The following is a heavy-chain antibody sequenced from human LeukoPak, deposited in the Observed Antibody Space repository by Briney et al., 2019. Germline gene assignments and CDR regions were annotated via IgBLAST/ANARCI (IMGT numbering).Heavy chain of an antibody. Sequence: GGSLRLSCAASGFTFSSYWMHWVRQAPGKGLVWVSRINSDGSSTSYADSVKGRFTISRDNAKNTLYLQMNSLRAEDTAVYYCARPDYYDSSGYYRAEYFQHWGQGTLVTVSS. D-gene: IGHD3-22*01. CDR2: INSDGSST. CDR1: GFTFSSYW. V-gene: IGHV3-74*01. CDR3: ARPDYYDSSGYYRAEYFQH. J-gene: IGHJ1*01.